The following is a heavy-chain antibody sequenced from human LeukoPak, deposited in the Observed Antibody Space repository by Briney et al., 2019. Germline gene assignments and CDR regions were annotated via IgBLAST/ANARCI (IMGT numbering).Heavy chain of an antibody. J-gene: IGHJ4*02. CDR1: GFIFSNYA. D-gene: IGHD3-9*01. V-gene: IGHV3-30*04. Sequence: LRLSCAASGFIFSNYAMHWVRQAAGKELEWVAVISYDGSNKNYADYVKGRFTISRDNSKNTLYLQMNSLRAEDTAVYYCARSFPDNLTGYGEIDYWGQGTLVTVSS. CDR2: ISYDGSNK. CDR3: ARSFPDNLTGYGEIDY.